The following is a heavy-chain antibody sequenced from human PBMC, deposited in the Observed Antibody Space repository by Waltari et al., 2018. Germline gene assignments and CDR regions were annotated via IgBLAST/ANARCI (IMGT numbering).Heavy chain of an antibody. CDR3: AREYSSSWYEGVEYFQH. Sequence: QITLKESGPTLVKPTQTLTLTCTFSGFSLRTSGVGVGWIRQPPGKALEWLALIYWNDDKRYSPSLKSRLTITKDTSKNQVVLTMTNMDPVDTATYYCAREYSSSWYEGVEYFQHWGQGTLVTVSS. CDR2: IYWNDDK. J-gene: IGHJ1*01. D-gene: IGHD6-13*01. V-gene: IGHV2-5*01. CDR1: GFSLRTSGVG.